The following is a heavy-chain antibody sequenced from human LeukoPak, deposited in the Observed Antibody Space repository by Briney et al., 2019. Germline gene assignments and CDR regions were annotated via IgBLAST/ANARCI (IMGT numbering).Heavy chain of an antibody. J-gene: IGHJ5*02. Sequence: SETLSLTCTVSGGSISSYYWSWIRQPPGKGLEWIGYIYYSGSTNYNPSLKSRVTISVDTSKNQFSLKLSSVTAADTAVYYCARTRGYSYGYVWFDPWGQGTLVTVSS. CDR1: GGSISSYY. V-gene: IGHV4-59*01. D-gene: IGHD5-18*01. CDR2: IYYSGST. CDR3: ARTRGYSYGYVWFDP.